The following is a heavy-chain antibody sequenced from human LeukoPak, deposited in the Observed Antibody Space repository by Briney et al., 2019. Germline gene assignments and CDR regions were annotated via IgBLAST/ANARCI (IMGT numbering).Heavy chain of an antibody. J-gene: IGHJ4*02. CDR2: ISYDGSNK. CDR1: GFTFSSYG. V-gene: IGHV3-30*03. CDR3: ASSPQLAPFDY. Sequence: PGGSLRLSCAASGFTFSSYGMHWVRQAPGKGLEWVAVISYDGSNKYYADSVKGRFTISRDNSKNTLYLQMNSLRAEDTAVYYCASSPQLAPFDYWGQGTLVTVSS. D-gene: IGHD2-2*01.